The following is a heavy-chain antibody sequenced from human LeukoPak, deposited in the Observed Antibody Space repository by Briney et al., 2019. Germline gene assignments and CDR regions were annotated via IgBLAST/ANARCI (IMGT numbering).Heavy chain of an antibody. Sequence: PGGSLRLSCAASGFTFSDYYMRSIPQAAGKGLEGDSYISSSGSTIYNADSVKGRFTISRDNAKNSLYLQMNSLRAEDTAVYYCARAGRPLFWWELLDYWGQGTLVTVSS. V-gene: IGHV3-11*04. J-gene: IGHJ4*02. D-gene: IGHD1-26*01. CDR1: GFTFSDYY. CDR2: ISSSGSTI. CDR3: ARAGRPLFWWELLDY.